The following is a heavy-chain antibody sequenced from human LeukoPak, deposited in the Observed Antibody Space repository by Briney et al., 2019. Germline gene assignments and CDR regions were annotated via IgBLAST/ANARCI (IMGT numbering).Heavy chain of an antibody. J-gene: IGHJ5*02. CDR2: IYYSGST. V-gene: IGHV4-39*01. D-gene: IGHD2-2*02. CDR3: ARQIRGAIRGYNWFDP. CDR1: GGSISSSSYY. Sequence: SETLSLTCTVSGGSISSSSYYWGWIRQPPGKGLEWIGSIYYSGSTYYNPSLKSRVTISVDTSKNQFSLKLSSVTAADTAVYYCARQIRGAIRGYNWFDPWGQGTLVTVSS.